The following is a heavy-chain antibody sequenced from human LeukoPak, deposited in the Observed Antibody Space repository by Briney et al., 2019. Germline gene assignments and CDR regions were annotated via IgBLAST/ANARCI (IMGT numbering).Heavy chain of an antibody. CDR1: GFTLSNYP. Sequence: GGSLRLSCAASGFTLSNYPMGWVRQAPVKGLEWLSAIGEEKSGSWTKSADSVKGRFTISRDNSENTLYLQMDSLTVEDTAVYYCAKAGVISGRDYWGQGVLVTVSS. CDR2: IGEEKSGSWT. V-gene: IGHV3-23*01. D-gene: IGHD3-3*02. CDR3: AKAGVISGRDY. J-gene: IGHJ4*02.